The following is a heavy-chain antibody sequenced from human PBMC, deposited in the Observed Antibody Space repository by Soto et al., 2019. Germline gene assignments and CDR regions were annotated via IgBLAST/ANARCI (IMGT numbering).Heavy chain of an antibody. D-gene: IGHD4-17*01. CDR1: GFSFNTGGVG. V-gene: IGHV2-5*02. CDR3: AHSPYFGDKLDY. CDR2: IYWDNDK. Sequence: QITLKESGPTLVKSTQTLTLTCTLSGFSFNTGGVGVGWIRQPPGKALEWLAVIYWDNDKRYSPSLKTRLTITKDTSKNQVVLTMTNMDPVDTATYYCAHSPYFGDKLDYWGQGTLVTVSS. J-gene: IGHJ4*02.